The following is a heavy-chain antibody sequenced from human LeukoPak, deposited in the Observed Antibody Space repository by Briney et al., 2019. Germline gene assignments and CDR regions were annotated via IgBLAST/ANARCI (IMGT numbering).Heavy chain of an antibody. D-gene: IGHD3-22*01. Sequence: GESLKISCKGSGYSFTSYWIGWVRQMPGKGLEWMGIIYPGDSDTRYSPSFQGQVAISADKSISTAYLQGSSLKASDTAMYYCARLGFYYDSSGYSYYFDYWGQGTLVTVSS. CDR3: ARLGFYYDSSGYSYYFDY. V-gene: IGHV5-51*01. CDR2: IYPGDSDT. J-gene: IGHJ4*02. CDR1: GYSFTSYW.